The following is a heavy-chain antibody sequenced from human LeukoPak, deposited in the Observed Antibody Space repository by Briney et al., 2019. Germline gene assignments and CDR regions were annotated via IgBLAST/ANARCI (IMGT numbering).Heavy chain of an antibody. D-gene: IGHD6-19*01. CDR1: GGSISSYY. V-gene: IGHV4-4*07. CDR3: ARDPDAVAGTNAFDI. J-gene: IGHJ3*02. Sequence: SVTLSLTCTVSGGSISSYYWSWIRQPAGKGLEWIGRIYTSGSTNYNPSLKSRVTMSVDTSKNQFSLKLSSVTAADTAVYYCARDPDAVAGTNAFDIWGQGTMVTVSS. CDR2: IYTSGST.